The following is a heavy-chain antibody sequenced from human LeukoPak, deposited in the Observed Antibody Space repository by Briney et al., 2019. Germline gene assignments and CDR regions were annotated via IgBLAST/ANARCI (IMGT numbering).Heavy chain of an antibody. CDR2: IYYSGST. V-gene: IGHV4-59*12. Sequence: PSETLSLTCTVSGGSISSYYWSWIRQPPGKGLEWIGYIYYSGSTNYNPSLKSRVTISVDTSKNQFSLKLSSVTAADTAVYYCARGQGLRIPYNWFDPWGQGTLVTVSS. D-gene: IGHD3-16*01. J-gene: IGHJ5*02. CDR1: GGSISSYY. CDR3: ARGQGLRIPYNWFDP.